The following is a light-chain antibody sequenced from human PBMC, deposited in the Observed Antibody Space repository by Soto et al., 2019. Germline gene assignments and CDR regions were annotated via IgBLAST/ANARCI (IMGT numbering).Light chain of an antibody. V-gene: IGLV2-8*01. CDR2: EVS. CDR3: SSYAGINNLV. Sequence: ALTQPPSASGSPGQSVTISCTGTSSDVGGYNSVSWYQQHPGKAPKLMIYEVSKRPSGVPDRFSGSKSGNTASLTVSGLQAEDEADYYCSSYAGINNLVFGGGTKLTVL. J-gene: IGLJ2*01. CDR1: SSDVGGYNS.